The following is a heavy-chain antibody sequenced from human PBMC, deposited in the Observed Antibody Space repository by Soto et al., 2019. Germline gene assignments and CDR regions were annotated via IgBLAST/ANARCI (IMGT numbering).Heavy chain of an antibody. CDR3: ARRRDSGWHFDY. CDR2: IYYSGST. CDR1: GGSISSSSYY. Sequence: SETLSPTCTVSGGSISSSSYYWGWIRQPPGKGLEWIGSIYYSGSTYYNPSLKSRVTISVDTSKNQFSLKLSSVTAADTAVYYCARRRDSGWHFDYWGQGTLVTVSS. D-gene: IGHD6-19*01. V-gene: IGHV4-39*07. J-gene: IGHJ4*02.